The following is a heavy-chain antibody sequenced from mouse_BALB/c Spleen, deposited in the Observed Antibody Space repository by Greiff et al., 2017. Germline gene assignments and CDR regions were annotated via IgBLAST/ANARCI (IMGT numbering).Heavy chain of an antibody. CDR2: IDPETGGT. CDR3: TRGSTMITTAWFAY. CDR1: GYTFTDYE. Sequence: QVHVKQSGAELVRPGASVTLSCKASGYTFTDYEMHWVKQTPVHGLEWIGAIDPETGGTAYNQKFKGKATLTADKSSSTAYMELRSLTSEDSAVYYCTRGSTMITTAWFAYWGQGTLVTVSA. D-gene: IGHD2-4*01. J-gene: IGHJ3*01. V-gene: IGHV1-15*01.